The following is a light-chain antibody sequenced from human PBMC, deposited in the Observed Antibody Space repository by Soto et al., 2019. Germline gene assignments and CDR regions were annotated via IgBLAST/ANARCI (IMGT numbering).Light chain of an antibody. J-gene: IGLJ1*01. V-gene: IGLV2-18*02. Sequence: QFVLTQPPSVSGSPGQSVAISCTGTSSDVGSYNRVSWYQQPPGTAPKVMIYEVSNRPSGVPDRFSGSKSGNTASLTISGLQAEDEADYYCSSYTSSNTYVFGTGTKVTVL. CDR2: EVS. CDR1: SSDVGSYNR. CDR3: SSYTSSNTYV.